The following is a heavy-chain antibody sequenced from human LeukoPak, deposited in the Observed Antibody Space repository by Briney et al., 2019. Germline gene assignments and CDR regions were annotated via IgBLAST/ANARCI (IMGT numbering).Heavy chain of an antibody. CDR1: GFTFSSYG. CDR3: AKDRYSYAFEYSDS. D-gene: IGHD5-18*01. V-gene: IGHV3-30*18. Sequence: GGSLRLSCAASGFTFSSYGMHWVRQAPGKGLDWVAVISNDGSKKYYADSVKGRFTISRDNSKNTLTLQVSSLRTEDTAVYYCAKDRYSYAFEYSDSWGQGTLVTVSS. CDR2: ISNDGSKK. J-gene: IGHJ4*02.